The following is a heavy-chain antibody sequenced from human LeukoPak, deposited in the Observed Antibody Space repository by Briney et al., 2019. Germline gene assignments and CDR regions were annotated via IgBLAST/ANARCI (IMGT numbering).Heavy chain of an antibody. V-gene: IGHV3-23*01. CDR3: ANRRLGRGAFDI. J-gene: IGHJ3*02. CDR1: GFTFSSYD. D-gene: IGHD7-27*01. Sequence: SAVSLRLSCAASGFTFSSYDMSWIRQGPGKGLEWVSEISGSDESTRYVDSVKGRFTISRDNSKNTLYLLLNSLRVDDTAVYYCANRRLGRGAFDIWGQGTMVTVSS. CDR2: ISGSDEST.